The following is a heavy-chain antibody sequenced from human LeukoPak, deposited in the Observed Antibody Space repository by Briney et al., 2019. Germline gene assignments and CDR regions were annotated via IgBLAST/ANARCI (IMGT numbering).Heavy chain of an antibody. J-gene: IGHJ4*02. Sequence: GGSLRLSCAASGFTFSSHWMHWVRQAPGKGLVWVSRIIGDGSSTSYADSVKGRFTISRDNAKNTLYLQMNSLRAEDTAVYYCARDPGGYDSSGRVYFDYWGQGTLVTVSS. CDR3: ARDPGGYDSSGRVYFDY. V-gene: IGHV3-74*01. CDR2: IIGDGSST. CDR1: GFTFSSHW. D-gene: IGHD3-22*01.